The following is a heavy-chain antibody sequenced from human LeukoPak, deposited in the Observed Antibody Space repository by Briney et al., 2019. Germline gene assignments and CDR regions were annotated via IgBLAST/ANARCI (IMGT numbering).Heavy chain of an antibody. CDR1: GGSFSGYY. CDR2: INHSGST. Sequence: PSETLSLTCAVYGGSFSGYYWSWIRQPPGEGLEWIGEINHSGSTNYNPSLKSRVTISVDTSKNQFSLKLSFVTAADTAVYYCARVAAATTNPRFDYWGQGTLGTVSS. J-gene: IGHJ4*02. V-gene: IGHV4-34*01. D-gene: IGHD5-24*01. CDR3: ARVAAATTNPRFDY.